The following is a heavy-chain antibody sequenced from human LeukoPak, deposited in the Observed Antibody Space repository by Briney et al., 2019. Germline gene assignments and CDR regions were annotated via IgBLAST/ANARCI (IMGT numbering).Heavy chain of an antibody. CDR3: TRGRIGAAAGRTYYYYYYMDV. Sequence: GGSLRLSCEASGFTVNSHYMSWVRHAPGKGLEWVSVIYSGGTTYYADSVKGRFTISRDKSKNTLCLQMNSLRAEDSAVYSCTRGRIGAAAGRTYYYYYYMDVWGKGTTVTVSS. CDR1: GFTVNSHY. V-gene: IGHV3-66*02. CDR2: IYSGGTT. D-gene: IGHD6-13*01. J-gene: IGHJ6*03.